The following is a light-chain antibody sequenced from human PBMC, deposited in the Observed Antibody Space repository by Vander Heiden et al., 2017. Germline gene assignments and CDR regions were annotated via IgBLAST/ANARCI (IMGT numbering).Light chain of an antibody. CDR2: DTF. CDR3: QQSVSPPLT. J-gene: IGKJ1*01. CDR1: RNILRH. Sequence: DIQMTQSPSSVSASVGDSVTITCRASRNILRHLCWYQQKPGKAPKLLIYDTFTLESGVPFRFSGSGSGTDFTLTISSLQPEDFATYYCQQSVSPPLTFGQGTEVAIK. V-gene: IGKV1-39*01.